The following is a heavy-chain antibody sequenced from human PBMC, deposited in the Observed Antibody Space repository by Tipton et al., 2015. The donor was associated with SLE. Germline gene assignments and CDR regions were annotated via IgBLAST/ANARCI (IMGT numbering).Heavy chain of an antibody. CDR1: GFTFSDYY. CDR3: AKDPVVPAATEYYFDY. CDR2: ISSSSSYT. J-gene: IGHJ4*02. D-gene: IGHD2-2*01. Sequence: GSLRLSCAASGFTFSDYYMSWIRQAPGKGLEWVSYISSSSSYTNYADSVKGRFTISRDNAKNSLYLQMNSLRAGDTAVYYCAKDPVVPAATEYYFDYWGQGTLVTVSS. V-gene: IGHV3-11*05.